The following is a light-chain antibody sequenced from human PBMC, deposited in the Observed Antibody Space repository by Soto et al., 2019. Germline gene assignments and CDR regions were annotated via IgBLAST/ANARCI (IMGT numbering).Light chain of an antibody. CDR1: QSISSY. CDR3: QQSYRTPT. CDR2: AAS. V-gene: IGKV1-39*01. J-gene: IGKJ5*01. Sequence: DIQMTQSPSSLSASVGDRVTITCRESQSISSYLNWYQQKPGKAPKLLIYAASSLQSGVPSRFSGSGSGTDYTLTISSLQPEDFATYYCQQSYRTPTFGQGTRLEIK.